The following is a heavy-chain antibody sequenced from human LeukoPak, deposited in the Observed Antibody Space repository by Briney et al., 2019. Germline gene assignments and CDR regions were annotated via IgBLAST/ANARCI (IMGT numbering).Heavy chain of an antibody. CDR2: IYHSGST. V-gene: IGHV4-38-2*02. CDR3: VRGRYSSGWFKDKNWFDP. CDR1: GYSISSGYY. J-gene: IGHJ5*02. Sequence: EPSETLSLTCTVSGYSISSGYYWGWIRQPPGKGLEWIGSIYHSGSTYYNPSLKSRATISVDTSKNQFSLKLSSVTAADTAVYYCVRGRYSSGWFKDKNWFDPWGQGIPVTVSS. D-gene: IGHD6-19*01.